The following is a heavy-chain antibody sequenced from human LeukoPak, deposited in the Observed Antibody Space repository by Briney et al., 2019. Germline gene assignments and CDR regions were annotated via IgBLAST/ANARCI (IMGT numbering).Heavy chain of an antibody. J-gene: IGHJ4*02. CDR3: AGKQEGFGELYPYYFDY. V-gene: IGHV1-8*03. D-gene: IGHD3-10*01. CDR2: MNPNSGKT. CDR1: GYTFTSYD. Sequence: ASVKVSCKASGYTFTSYDINWVRQATGQGLEWMGWMNPNSGKTGYAQKFQGRVTITRNTSISTAYMELSSLRSEDTAVYYCAGKQEGFGELYPYYFDYWGQGTLVTVSS.